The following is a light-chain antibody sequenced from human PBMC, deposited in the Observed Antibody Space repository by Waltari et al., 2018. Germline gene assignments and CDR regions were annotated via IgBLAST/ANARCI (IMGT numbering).Light chain of an antibody. CDR3: QQYNSDPGT. J-gene: IGKJ1*01. V-gene: IGKV1-5*03. CDR2: KAS. Sequence: DIQMTQSPSTPAASVGDRVTITCRASQSISGRLAWYQQKPWKAPNLLIYKASSLEGGVPSRFSASGFGTEFTLTINSLQPDHLATYYCQQYNSDPGTFGQGTNVEIK. CDR1: QSISGR.